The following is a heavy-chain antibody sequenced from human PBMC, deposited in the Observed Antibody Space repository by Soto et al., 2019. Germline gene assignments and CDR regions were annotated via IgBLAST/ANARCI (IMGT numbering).Heavy chain of an antibody. CDR3: ARVILMYYYGSGSYYERNDAFDI. CDR2: INPNSGGT. V-gene: IGHV1-2*04. Sequence: GASVKVSCKASGYTFTGYYMHWVRQAPGQGLEWMGWINPNSGGTNYAQKFQGWVTMTRDTSISTAYMELSRLRSDDTAVYYCARVILMYYYGSGSYYERNDAFDIWGQGTMVTVSS. CDR1: GYTFTGYY. J-gene: IGHJ3*02. D-gene: IGHD3-10*01.